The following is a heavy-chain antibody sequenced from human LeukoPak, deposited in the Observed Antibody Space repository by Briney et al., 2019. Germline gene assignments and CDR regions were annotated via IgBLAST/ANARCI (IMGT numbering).Heavy chain of an antibody. CDR3: AREGRSRPFDY. CDR1: GYSVSSYY. Sequence: SETLSLTCPVSGYSVSSYYWTWIRQPAAKGLEWIGRIYPSGTTHYNPCVKSRVTMSVDTSKNHFTLKLSAVTAADTAVYSCAREGRSRPFDYWGQGTLVTVSS. V-gene: IGHV4-4*07. D-gene: IGHD1-26*01. J-gene: IGHJ4*02. CDR2: IYPSGTT.